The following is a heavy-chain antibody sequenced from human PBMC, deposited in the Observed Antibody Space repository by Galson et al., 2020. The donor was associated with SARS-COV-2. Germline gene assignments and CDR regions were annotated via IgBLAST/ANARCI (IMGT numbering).Heavy chain of an antibody. V-gene: IGHV1-18*01. CDR3: ARGSVRGLDYYYMDV. D-gene: IGHD3-10*01. Sequence: ASVKVSCKASGYAFTSYGVSWVRQAPGQGLEWMGWISGNSDKTKYAQNFQGRVTMTTDPSTSTAYMELRSLRSDDTAVYYCARGSVRGLDYYYMDVWGEGTTVTISS. CDR1: GYAFTSYG. J-gene: IGHJ6*03. CDR2: ISGNSDKT.